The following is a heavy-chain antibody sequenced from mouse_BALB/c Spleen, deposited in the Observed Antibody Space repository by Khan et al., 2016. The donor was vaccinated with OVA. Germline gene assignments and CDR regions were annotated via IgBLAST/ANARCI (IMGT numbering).Heavy chain of an antibody. CDR3: ARRNYFGYTFAY. J-gene: IGHJ3*01. Sequence: QIQLVQSGAELARPGASVKLSCKASGYTFTDYYINWVKQRTGQGLEWIGEISPGSGDTYYNERFKGKATLTADKYSSTAYMQLSSLTSEASAVYFCARRNYFGYTFAYWGQGTLVTVSA. CDR2: ISPGSGDT. D-gene: IGHD1-2*01. CDR1: GYTFTDYY. V-gene: IGHV1-77*01.